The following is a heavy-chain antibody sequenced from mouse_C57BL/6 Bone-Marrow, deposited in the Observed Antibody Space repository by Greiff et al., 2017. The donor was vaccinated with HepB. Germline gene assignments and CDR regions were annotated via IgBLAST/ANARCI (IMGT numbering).Heavy chain of an antibody. CDR2: IDPENGDT. D-gene: IGHD3-2*02. Sequence: VQLQQSGAELVRPGASVKLSCTASGFNIKDDYMHWVKQRPEQGLEWIGWIDPENGDTEYASKFQGKATITADTSSNTDYLQLSSLTSEDTAVYYCTTLQLTPEFAYWGQGTLVTVSA. CDR3: TTLQLTPEFAY. J-gene: IGHJ3*01. V-gene: IGHV14-4*01. CDR1: GFNIKDDY.